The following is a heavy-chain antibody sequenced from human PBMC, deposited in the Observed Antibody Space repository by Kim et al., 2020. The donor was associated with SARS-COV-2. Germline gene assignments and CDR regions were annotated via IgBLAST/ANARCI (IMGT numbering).Heavy chain of an antibody. CDR1: GFTFSSYA. CDR3: EKDPSFGYGSGNY. V-gene: IGHV3-23*01. CDR2: ISGSGGST. J-gene: IGHJ4*02. D-gene: IGHD3-10*01. Sequence: GGSLRLSCAASGFTFSSYAMSWVRQAPGKGLEWVSAISGSGGSTYYADSVKGRFTISRDNSKNTLYLQMNSLRAEDAAVYYCEKDPSFGYGSGNYWGQGTLVTVSS.